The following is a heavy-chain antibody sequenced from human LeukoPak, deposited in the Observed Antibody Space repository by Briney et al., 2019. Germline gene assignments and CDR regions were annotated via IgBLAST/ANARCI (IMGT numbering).Heavy chain of an antibody. J-gene: IGHJ4*02. Sequence: SETLSLTCTVSGDSISSYYWSWIRQPPGKGLEWIGYIYYSGSTYYSPSLKSRVTISVDRSKNQFSLKLSSVAAADTAVYCCAISTNYPNFDYWGQGTLVTVSS. D-gene: IGHD2-8*01. CDR1: GDSISSYY. CDR3: AISTNYPNFDY. V-gene: IGHV4-59*04. CDR2: IYYSGST.